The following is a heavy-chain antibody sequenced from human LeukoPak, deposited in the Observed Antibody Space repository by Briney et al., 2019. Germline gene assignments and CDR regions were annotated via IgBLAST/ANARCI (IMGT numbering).Heavy chain of an antibody. Sequence: PGGSLRLSCAASGFTFSSYGMSWVRQAPGKGLEWVSAISGSGGSTYYADSVKGRFTISRDNSKNTQYLQMNSLRAEDTAVYYCAKDPSWSGYFDYWGQGTLVTVSS. V-gene: IGHV3-23*01. CDR1: GFTFSSYG. CDR3: AKDPSWSGYFDY. D-gene: IGHD6-13*01. J-gene: IGHJ4*02. CDR2: ISGSGGST.